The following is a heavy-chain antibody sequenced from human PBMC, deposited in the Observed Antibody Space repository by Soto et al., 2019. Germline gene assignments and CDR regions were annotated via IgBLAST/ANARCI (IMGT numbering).Heavy chain of an antibody. D-gene: IGHD3-10*01. CDR1: GYTFTGYY. Sequence: ASVKVSCKASGYTFTGYYMHWVRQAPGQGLEWMGWINPNSGGTNYAQKFQGWVTMTRDTSISTAYMELSRLRSDDTAVYYGAGEEGRDGGGSYRWSAFDIWGQGTMVTVSS. CDR3: AGEEGRDGGGSYRWSAFDI. J-gene: IGHJ3*02. CDR2: INPNSGGT. V-gene: IGHV1-2*04.